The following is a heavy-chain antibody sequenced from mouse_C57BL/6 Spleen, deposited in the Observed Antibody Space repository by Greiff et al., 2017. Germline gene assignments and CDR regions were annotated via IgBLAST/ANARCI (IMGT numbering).Heavy chain of an antibody. CDR1: GFTFSDYY. Sequence: EVKLMESEGGLVQPGSSMKLSCTASGFTFSDYYMAWVRQVPEKGLEWVANINYDGSSTYYLDSLKSRFIISRDNAKNILYLQMSSLKSEDTATYYCARLSSRAWVAYWGQGTLVTVSA. CDR3: ARLSSRAWVAY. CDR2: INYDGSST. V-gene: IGHV5-16*01. J-gene: IGHJ3*01.